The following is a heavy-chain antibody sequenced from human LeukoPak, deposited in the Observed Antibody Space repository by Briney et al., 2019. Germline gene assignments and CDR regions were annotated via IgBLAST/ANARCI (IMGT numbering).Heavy chain of an antibody. CDR3: ARQTGSGLFILP. Sequence: SETLSLTCTVSGGSINNTNYYWGWIRQPPGKGLEWIGSIYYSGTTYYNPSLKSRVIISVDTSKNQFSLKLSSVTAADTAVYYCARQTGSGLFILPGGQGTLVTVSS. J-gene: IGHJ4*02. D-gene: IGHD3/OR15-3a*01. V-gene: IGHV4-39*01. CDR2: IYYSGTT. CDR1: GGSINNTNYY.